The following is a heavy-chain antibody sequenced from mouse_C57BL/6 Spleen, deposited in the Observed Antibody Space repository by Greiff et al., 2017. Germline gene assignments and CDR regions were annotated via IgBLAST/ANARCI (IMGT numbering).Heavy chain of an antibody. J-gene: IGHJ4*01. V-gene: IGHV1-81*01. Sequence: VQLQQSGAELARPGASVKLSCKASGYTFTSYGISWVKQRTGQGLEWIGEIYPRSGNTYYNEKFTGKGPLTADKSSSTAYMELRSLTSEDSAVYFCARVTTVVATGYYYAMDYWGQGTSVTVSS. CDR1: GYTFTSYG. CDR2: IYPRSGNT. D-gene: IGHD1-1*01. CDR3: ARVTTVVATGYYYAMDY.